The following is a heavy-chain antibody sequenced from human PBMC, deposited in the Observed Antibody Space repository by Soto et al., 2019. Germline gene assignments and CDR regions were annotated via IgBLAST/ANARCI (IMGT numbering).Heavy chain of an antibody. Sequence: SETLSLTCTVSGGSISRDDWSWIRQPAGKGLEWIGRIYTSGSTNYNPSLKSRVTMSLDTSKNQFSLKLSSVTAADTAVYYCARAAQGYCTNGVCYTYYGMDVWGEVTTVTVSA. CDR2: IYTSGST. J-gene: IGHJ6*04. D-gene: IGHD2-8*01. V-gene: IGHV4-4*07. CDR1: GGSISRDD. CDR3: ARAAQGYCTNGVCYTYYGMDV.